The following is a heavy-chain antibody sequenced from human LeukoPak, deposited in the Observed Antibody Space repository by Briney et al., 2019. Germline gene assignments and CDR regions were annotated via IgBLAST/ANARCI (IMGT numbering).Heavy chain of an antibody. CDR2: ICGSDGSR. V-gene: IGHV3-23*01. Sequence: PGGPLRLSCAASGFTFSTYAMSWVRQAPGKGLEWVSAICGSDGSRYYADSVKGRFAISRDNSKNTLYLQMNSLRGEDTAVYYCAKGGSPSCYSSSGYWGQGTLVTVSS. CDR3: AKGGSPSCYSSSGY. J-gene: IGHJ4*02. CDR1: GFTFSTYA. D-gene: IGHD2-2*01.